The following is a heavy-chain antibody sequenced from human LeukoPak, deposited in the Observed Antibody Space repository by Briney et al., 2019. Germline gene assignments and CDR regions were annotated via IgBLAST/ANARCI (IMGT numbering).Heavy chain of an antibody. Sequence: AASVKVSCKASGYTFTSYGISWVRQAPGQGLEWMGWISAYSGGTNYAQKFQGRVTMTRDTSISTAYMELSRLRSDDTAVYYCARVGVPDYWGQGTLVTVSS. CDR1: GYTFTSYG. V-gene: IGHV1-2*02. CDR3: ARVGVPDY. CDR2: ISAYSGGT. J-gene: IGHJ4*02.